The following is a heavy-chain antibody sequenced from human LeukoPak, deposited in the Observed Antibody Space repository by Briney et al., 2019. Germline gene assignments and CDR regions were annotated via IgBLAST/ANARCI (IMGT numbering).Heavy chain of an antibody. CDR3: AREHLAVAGTIDY. V-gene: IGHV7-4-1*02. D-gene: IGHD6-19*01. CDR2: INTNTGNP. CDR1: GYTFTGYY. J-gene: IGHJ4*02. Sequence: ASVKVSCKASGYTFTGYYMHWVRQAPGQGLEWMGWINTNTGNPTYAQGFTGRFVFSLDTSVSTAYLQISSLKAEDTAVYYCAREHLAVAGTIDYWGQGTLVTVSS.